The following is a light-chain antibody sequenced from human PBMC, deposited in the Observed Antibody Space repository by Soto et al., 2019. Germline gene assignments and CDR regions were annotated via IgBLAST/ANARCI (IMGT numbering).Light chain of an antibody. CDR2: GAS. J-gene: IGKJ2*01. Sequence: ELVMRQSPAPLFVSPGERPTLSCRASRSVSRTLAWNQQKPGQAPRLLIYGASTRATGIPARFSGSGSGTEFTLTISSLQSEDFAVYYCQQYNNWPPYTFGQGTKLEIK. V-gene: IGKV3-15*01. CDR3: QQYNNWPPYT. CDR1: RSVSRT.